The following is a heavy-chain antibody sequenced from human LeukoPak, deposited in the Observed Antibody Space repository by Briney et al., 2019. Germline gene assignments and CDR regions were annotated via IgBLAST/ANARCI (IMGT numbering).Heavy chain of an antibody. CDR3: ATSPRGSSGYYLA. D-gene: IGHD3-22*01. J-gene: IGHJ5*02. Sequence: ASVKVSCKVSGYTLTELSMHWVRQAPGKGLGWVGGFDPEDGETIYAQKFQGRGTITEDTSTDTAYMELSSLRSEDTAVYYCATSPRGSSGYYLAWGQGTLVTVS. V-gene: IGHV1-24*01. CDR1: GYTLTELS. CDR2: FDPEDGET.